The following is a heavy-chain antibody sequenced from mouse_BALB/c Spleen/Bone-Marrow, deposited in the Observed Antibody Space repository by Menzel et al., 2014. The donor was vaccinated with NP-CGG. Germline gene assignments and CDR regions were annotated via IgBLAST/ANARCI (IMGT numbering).Heavy chain of an antibody. J-gene: IGHJ3*01. CDR2: INPNNGGT. D-gene: IGHD1-1*01. V-gene: IGHV1-22*01. CDR3: AREFYYDGSSPAWFAY. Sequence: EVQLQQSGPELVKPGASVKISCKTSGYTFTEYTMHWVKQSHGKSLEWIGGINPNNGGTSDNQKFKGKATLTVNKSSSTAYMERRSLTSEDSAVYYCAREFYYDGSSPAWFAYWGQGTLVTVSA. CDR1: GYTFTEYT.